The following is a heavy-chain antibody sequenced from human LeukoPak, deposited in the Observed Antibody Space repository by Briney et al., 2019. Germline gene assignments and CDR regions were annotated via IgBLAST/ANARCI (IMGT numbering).Heavy chain of an antibody. Sequence: GGSLRLSCAASGFAVSSNYMSWVRQAPGKGLEWVSVIYGGGSTYYADSVKGRFTISRDTSKNALNLQMNSLRAEDTAVYYCARDLDDYNDFPPIFQYWGQGTQVIVSS. CDR3: ARDLDDYNDFPPIFQY. CDR1: GFAVSSNY. V-gene: IGHV3-53*01. D-gene: IGHD5-24*01. J-gene: IGHJ1*01. CDR2: IYGGGST.